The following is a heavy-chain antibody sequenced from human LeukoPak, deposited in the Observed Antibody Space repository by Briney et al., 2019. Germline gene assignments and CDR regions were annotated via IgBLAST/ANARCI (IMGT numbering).Heavy chain of an antibody. CDR3: TTDYVE. J-gene: IGHJ4*02. CDR2: IRSKVKSYAT. Sequence: GGSLRLSCAASGFMFSGSAMHWVRQASGKGLEWVGRIRSKVKSYATAYAVSVKGRFTISRDDSKNTAYLQMNSLKTEDTAVYYCTTDYVEWGQGTLVTVSS. CDR1: GFMFSGSA. D-gene: IGHD3-16*01. V-gene: IGHV3-73*01.